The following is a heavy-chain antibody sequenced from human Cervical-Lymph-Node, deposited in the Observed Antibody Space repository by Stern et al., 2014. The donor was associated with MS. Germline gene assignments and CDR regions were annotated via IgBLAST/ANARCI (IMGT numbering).Heavy chain of an antibody. Sequence: QVQLVQSGGGVVQPGGSLRLSCAASGFTFSNYGMHWVRQAPGQGLEWLGIIKADGGKKDYADSVKGRVTISRDTSKNTVFLDLISLTAEDTALYYCARGNWNYEGMGYWGQGTLVTVSS. CDR3: ARGNWNYEGMGY. CDR1: GFTFSNYG. V-gene: IGHV3-33*01. CDR2: IKADGGKK. D-gene: IGHD1-7*01. J-gene: IGHJ4*02.